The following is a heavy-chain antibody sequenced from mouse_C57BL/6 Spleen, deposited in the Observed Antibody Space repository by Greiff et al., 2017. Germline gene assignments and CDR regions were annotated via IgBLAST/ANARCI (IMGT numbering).Heavy chain of an antibody. D-gene: IGHD1-1*01. CDR1: GYTFTSYD. CDR3: AREGGSTLYAMDY. CDR2: IYPRDGST. V-gene: IGHV1-85*01. J-gene: IGHJ4*01. Sequence: VKLQESGPELVKPGASVKLSCKASGYTFTSYDINWVKQRPGQGLEWIGWIYPRDGSTKYNEKFKGKATLTVDTSSSTAYMELHSLTSEDSAVYFCAREGGSTLYAMDYWGQGTSVTVSS.